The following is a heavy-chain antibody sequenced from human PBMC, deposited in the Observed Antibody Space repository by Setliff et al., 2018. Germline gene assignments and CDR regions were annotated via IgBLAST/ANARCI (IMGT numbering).Heavy chain of an antibody. CDR2: IIPILGIA. D-gene: IGHD3-22*01. J-gene: IGHJ6*03. V-gene: IGHV1-69*10. Sequence: SVKVSCKASGGTFSSYAISWVRQAPGQGLEWMGGIIPILGIANYAQKFQGRVTITTDESTNTAFMQLSSLRSDDTAVYYCVREGVDSRSSTDYRYYMDVWGKGTTVTVSS. CDR1: GGTFSSYA. CDR3: VREGVDSRSSTDYRYYMDV.